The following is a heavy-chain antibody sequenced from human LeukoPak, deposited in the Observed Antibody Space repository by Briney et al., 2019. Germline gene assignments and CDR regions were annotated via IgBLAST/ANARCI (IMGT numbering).Heavy chain of an antibody. V-gene: IGHV3-30*04. CDR2: ISYDGSNK. Sequence: GGSLRLSCAASGFTFSSYATHWVRQAPGKGLEWVAVISYDGSNKYYADSVKGRFTISRDNSKNTLYLQMNSLRAEDTAVYYCARDQWRYCSGGSCYVIDYWGQGTLVTVSS. CDR1: GFTFSSYA. D-gene: IGHD2-15*01. CDR3: ARDQWRYCSGGSCYVIDY. J-gene: IGHJ4*02.